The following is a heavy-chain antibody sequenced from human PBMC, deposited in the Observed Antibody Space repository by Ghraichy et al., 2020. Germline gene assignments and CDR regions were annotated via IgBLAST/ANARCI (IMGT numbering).Heavy chain of an antibody. V-gene: IGHV3-48*02. Sequence: GESLNISCVGSGFTFSGYNMNWVRQSPGKGLEWVSYITSSSRTIFYADSVKGRFTISRDNAQNSLYLQINSLRDEDTAIYYCARASSVVRFYYYDGMDVWGQGTTVTVSS. CDR3: ARASSVVRFYYYDGMDV. J-gene: IGHJ6*02. CDR2: ITSSSRTI. CDR1: GFTFSGYN. D-gene: IGHD4-23*01.